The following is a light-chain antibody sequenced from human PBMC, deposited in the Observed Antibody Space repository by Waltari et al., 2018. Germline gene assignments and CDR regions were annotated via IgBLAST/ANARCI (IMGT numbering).Light chain of an antibody. V-gene: IGLV1-44*01. J-gene: IGLJ2*01. CDR3: ATWDDSLNGPV. CDR1: TSNIGHNI. Sequence: QSVLTQPPSASGTPGPRVTISFSGTTSNIGHNIVNWYQHLPGTAPKLLIYTTTQRPSGVPDRFSGSKSGTSASLAISGLQSEDEADYYCATWDDSLNGPVFGGGTKLTVL. CDR2: TTT.